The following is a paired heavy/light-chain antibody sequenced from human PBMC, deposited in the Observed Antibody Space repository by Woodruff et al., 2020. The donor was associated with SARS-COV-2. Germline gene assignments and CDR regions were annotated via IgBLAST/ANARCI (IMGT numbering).Light chain of an antibody. V-gene: IGKV4-1*01. Sequence: DIVMTQSPDSLAVSLGERATINCKSSQSVLYTSNNKNFLAWYQQKPGQPPKLLIYWASTRESGVPDRFSGSGSGTDFSLTIRGLQAEDVALYYCHQYYTTPYTFGQGTKLEIK. CDR3: HQYYTTPYT. CDR1: QSVLYTSNNKNF. CDR2: WAS. J-gene: IGKJ2*01.
Heavy chain of an antibody. Sequence: QMQLVESGGGVVQPGGSLRLSCAASGFTFRNYAIHWVRQTPGRGLEWVASISFDGAIKFYADSVKGRFTVSKDNSKNSLYLQMNSLRPEDTAVYYCARVGPETVLRCAFDLWGRGTLVTVSS. CDR1: GFTFRNYA. D-gene: IGHD3-16*01. J-gene: IGHJ3*01. CDR2: ISFDGAIK. V-gene: IGHV3-30*14. CDR3: ARVGPETVLRCAFDL.